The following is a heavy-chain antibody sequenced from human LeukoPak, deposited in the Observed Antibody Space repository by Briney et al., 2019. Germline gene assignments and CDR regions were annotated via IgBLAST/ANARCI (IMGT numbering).Heavy chain of an antibody. Sequence: GASVTVSCKTSGFSFTDYYMHWVRQAPGQGLEWMGWINPNSGGTSSAQKFHGRVTMTRDTSISTVYMEVSWLTSDDTAIYYCARADRLHGGPYLIGPWGQGTLVTVSS. CDR1: GFSFTDYY. CDR3: ARADRLHGGPYLIGP. CDR2: INPNSGGT. D-gene: IGHD2-21*01. V-gene: IGHV1-2*02. J-gene: IGHJ5*02.